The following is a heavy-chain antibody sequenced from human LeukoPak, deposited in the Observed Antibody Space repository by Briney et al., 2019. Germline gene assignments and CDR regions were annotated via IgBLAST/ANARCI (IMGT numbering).Heavy chain of an antibody. CDR3: AKDKTYDDFWSGHDAFGI. CDR2: ISGSGDST. CDR1: GFTFSSYA. V-gene: IGHV3-23*01. D-gene: IGHD3-3*01. J-gene: IGHJ3*02. Sequence: PGGSLRLSCAASGFTFSSYAMSWVRQAPGKGLEWVSVISGSGDSTYYADSVKGRFTISRDISKNTLYLQMKSLRAGDTAVYYCAKDKTYDDFWSGHDAFGIWGQGTMVTVSS.